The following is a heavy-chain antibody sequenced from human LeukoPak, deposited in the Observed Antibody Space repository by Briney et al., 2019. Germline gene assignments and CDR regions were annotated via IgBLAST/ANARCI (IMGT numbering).Heavy chain of an antibody. CDR1: GFTFSSYG. D-gene: IGHD6-19*01. Sequence: GGSLRLSCAASGFTFSSYGMHWVRQAPGKGLEWVAAISYDGSNKHYAESVKGRFTISRDNSMNTVDLQMNSLRAEDTGVYYCAKAVAAVAATPCDSWGQGTLVIVSS. CDR3: AKAVAAVAATPCDS. V-gene: IGHV3-30*18. J-gene: IGHJ4*02. CDR2: ISYDGSNK.